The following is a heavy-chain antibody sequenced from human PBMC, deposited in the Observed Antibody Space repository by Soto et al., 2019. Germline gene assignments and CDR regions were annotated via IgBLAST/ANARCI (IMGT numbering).Heavy chain of an antibody. CDR1: GYTFTGYY. J-gene: IGHJ4*02. CDR3: ARDPQPTVTYGHPYFDY. D-gene: IGHD4-17*01. Sequence: GASVKVSCKASGYTFTGYYMHWVRQAPGQGLEWMGWINPNSGGTNYAQKFQGWVTMTRDTSISTAYMELSRLRSDDTAVYYCARDPQPTVTYGHPYFDYWGQGTLVTSPQ. V-gene: IGHV1-2*04. CDR2: INPNSGGT.